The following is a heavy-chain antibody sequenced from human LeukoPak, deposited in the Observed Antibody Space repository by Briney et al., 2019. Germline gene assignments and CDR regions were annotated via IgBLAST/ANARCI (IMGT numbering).Heavy chain of an antibody. CDR2: IYHSGST. CDR1: GYSISSGYY. V-gene: IGHV4-38-2*01. Sequence: SSETLSLTCAVSGYSISSGYYWGWIRQPPGKGLEWIGSIYHSGSTYYNPSLKSRVTISVDTSKNRFSLKLSSVTAADTAVYYCARQYCSGGSCYIGYWSQGTLITVSS. D-gene: IGHD2-15*01. J-gene: IGHJ4*02. CDR3: ARQYCSGGSCYIGY.